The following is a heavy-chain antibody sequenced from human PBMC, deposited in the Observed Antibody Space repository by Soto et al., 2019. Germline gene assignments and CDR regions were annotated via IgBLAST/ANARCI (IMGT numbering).Heavy chain of an antibody. CDR2: IYHSGST. J-gene: IGHJ6*04. Sequence: SKTLSLTCAVSGGSISSGGYSWSWIRQPPGKGLEWIGYIYHSGSTYYNPSLKSRVTISVDRSKNQFSLKLSSVTAADTALYYCAKKRRSSCYYYYDGIDVWGKGTTVTVSS. V-gene: IGHV4-30-2*01. D-gene: IGHD6-13*01. CDR1: GGSISSGGYS. CDR3: AKKRRSSCYYYYDGIDV.